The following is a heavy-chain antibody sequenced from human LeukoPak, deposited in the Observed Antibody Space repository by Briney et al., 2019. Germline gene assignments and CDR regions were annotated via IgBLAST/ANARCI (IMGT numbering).Heavy chain of an antibody. CDR1: GFTLSSYG. J-gene: IGHJ3*02. CDR2: IWYDGSNK. Sequence: GGSLRLSCAASGFTLSSYGMHWVRQAPGKGLEWVAVIWYDGSNKYYADSVKGRFTISRDNSKNTLYLQMNSLRAEDTAVYYCARGTTHDAFDIWGQGTMVTVSS. V-gene: IGHV3-33*01. CDR3: ARGTTHDAFDI. D-gene: IGHD1-7*01.